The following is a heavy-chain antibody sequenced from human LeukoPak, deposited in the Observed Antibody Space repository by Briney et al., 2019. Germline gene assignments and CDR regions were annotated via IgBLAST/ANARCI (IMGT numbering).Heavy chain of an antibody. V-gene: IGHV1-69*04. J-gene: IGHJ6*02. CDR3: ARDGVAVAALYYYYGMDV. D-gene: IGHD2-15*01. Sequence: SVKVSCKASGGTFSSYAISWVRQAPGQGLEWMGRIIPILGIANYAQKFQGRVTITADKSTSTAYMELSSLRSEDTAVYYCARDGVAVAALYYYYGMDVWGQGTTVTVSS. CDR1: GGTFSSYA. CDR2: IIPILGIA.